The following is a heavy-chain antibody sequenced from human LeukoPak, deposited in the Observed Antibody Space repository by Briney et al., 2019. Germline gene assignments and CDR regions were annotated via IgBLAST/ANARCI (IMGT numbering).Heavy chain of an antibody. CDR1: GFTFSSNT. V-gene: IGHV3-21*01. Sequence: PGGSLRLSCAASGFTFSSNTMNWVRQAPGKGLEWVSSISRTGSDIFYADSLKGRFTISRDNAKNSLYLQMNSLRTEDTAVYYCARLRKITFNYYYGMDVWGRGTTVTVSS. CDR2: ISRTGSDI. CDR3: ARLRKITFNYYYGMDV. D-gene: IGHD1-20*01. J-gene: IGHJ6*02.